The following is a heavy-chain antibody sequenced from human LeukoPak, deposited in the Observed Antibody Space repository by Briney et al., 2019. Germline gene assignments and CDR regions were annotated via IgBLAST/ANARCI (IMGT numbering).Heavy chain of an antibody. D-gene: IGHD3-10*01. CDR1: GFSFSDYY. CDR2: ISSSGSSI. Sequence: AGGSLRLSCAASGFSFSDYYMSWIRLAPGKGLEWLSYISSSGSSIYYADSVKGRFTISRDNAKNSLYLQMNSLRAEDTAVYYCAREGRITMVRGVDAGIDAFDIWGQGTMVTVSS. V-gene: IGHV3-11*04. J-gene: IGHJ3*02. CDR3: AREGRITMVRGVDAGIDAFDI.